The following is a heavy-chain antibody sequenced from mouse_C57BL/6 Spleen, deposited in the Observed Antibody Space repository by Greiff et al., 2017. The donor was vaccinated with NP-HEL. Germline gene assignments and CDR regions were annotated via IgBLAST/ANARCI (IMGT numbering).Heavy chain of an antibody. CDR1: GYTFTSYW. V-gene: IGHV1-55*01. D-gene: IGHD2-3*01. J-gene: IGHJ4*01. CDR3: ARDGYHYYYAMDY. Sequence: VQLQQPGAELVKPGASVKMSCKASGYTFTSYWITWVKQRPGQGLEWIGDIYPGSGSTNYNEKFKSKATLTVDTSSSTAYMQLSSLTSEDSAVYYCARDGYHYYYAMDYWGQGTSVTVSS. CDR2: IYPGSGST.